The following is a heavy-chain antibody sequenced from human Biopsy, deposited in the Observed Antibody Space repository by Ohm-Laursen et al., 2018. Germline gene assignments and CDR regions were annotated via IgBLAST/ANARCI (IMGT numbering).Heavy chain of an antibody. V-gene: IGHV3-33*01. D-gene: IGHD3-3*01. Sequence: SLRLSCAAPGFTFCSYGMHWVRQAPGKGLEWVAVIWYSGIRQYYADSVKGRFTNSSDNSKNTLYLQMNSLRAEDKAVYYCARVGAAGYGLDVWGQGTTVTVSS. CDR1: GFTFCSYG. J-gene: IGHJ6*02. CDR2: IWYSGIRQ. CDR3: ARVGAAGYGLDV.